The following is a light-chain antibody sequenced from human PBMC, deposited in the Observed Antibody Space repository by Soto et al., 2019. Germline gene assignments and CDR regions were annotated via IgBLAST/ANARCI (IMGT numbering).Light chain of an antibody. Sequence: QSALTQPRSASGSPGQSITISCTGTSSDVGGYNYVSWYQQHPAKAPKLIIFDVSKRPSGVPNRFSASKSGITASLTISGLQAEDEADYYCCSYAGTYAFYVFGTGTKLTVL. J-gene: IGLJ1*01. V-gene: IGLV2-11*01. CDR2: DVS. CDR3: CSYAGTYAFYV. CDR1: SSDVGGYNY.